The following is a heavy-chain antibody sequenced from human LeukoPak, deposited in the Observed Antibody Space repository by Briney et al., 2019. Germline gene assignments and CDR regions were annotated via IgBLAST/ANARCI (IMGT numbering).Heavy chain of an antibody. CDR1: GYSISSGYY. D-gene: IGHD3-3*01. CDR3: ARKRPTIFGVVTWFDP. Sequence: SETLSLTCTVSGYSISSGYYWGWIRQPPGKGLEWIGSIYHSGSTYYNPSLKSRVTISVDTSKNQFSLKLSSVTAADTAVNYCARKRPTIFGVVTWFDPWGQGTLVTVSS. J-gene: IGHJ5*02. V-gene: IGHV4-38-2*02. CDR2: IYHSGST.